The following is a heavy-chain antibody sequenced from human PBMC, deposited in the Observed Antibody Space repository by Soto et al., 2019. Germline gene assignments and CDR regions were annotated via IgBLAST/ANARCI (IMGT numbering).Heavy chain of an antibody. J-gene: IGHJ6*02. V-gene: IGHV4-38-2*01. CDR3: ASIAARPIGMDV. Sequence: PSETLSLSCAVSGYSISSGYYWGCIRQPPGKGLDCIGSIYHSGSTHYNPSLKSRVTISVDTSKNQFSLKLSSVTAADTAVYYCASIAARPIGMDVWGQGTTVTVYS. D-gene: IGHD6-6*01. CDR2: IYHSGST. CDR1: GYSISSGYY.